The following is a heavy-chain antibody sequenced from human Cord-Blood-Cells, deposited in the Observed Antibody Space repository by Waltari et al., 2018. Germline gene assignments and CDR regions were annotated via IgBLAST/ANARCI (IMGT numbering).Heavy chain of an antibody. Sequence: EVQLVESGGGLVQPGGSLRLSCSASGFPFSSYWMSWVRQAPGKGLEWVANIKQDGSEKYYVDSVKGRFTISRDNAKNSLYLQMNSLRAEDTAVYYCARDPLGWGSDYWGQGTLVTVSS. CDR2: IKQDGSEK. J-gene: IGHJ4*02. V-gene: IGHV3-7*01. CDR1: GFPFSSYW. D-gene: IGHD2-21*01. CDR3: ARDPLGWGSDY.